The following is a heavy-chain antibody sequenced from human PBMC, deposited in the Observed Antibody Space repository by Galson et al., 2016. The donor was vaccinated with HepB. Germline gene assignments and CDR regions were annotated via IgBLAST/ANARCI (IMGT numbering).Heavy chain of an antibody. CDR3: AKDANFWSGYPEDAFDM. Sequence: SLRLSCAASGFALTFYAMSWVRQTPGKGLEWVASITASGTTTHYADSVEGRFTVSRDSSKKMLFLQMNSLRVEDTAVYYCAKDANFWSGYPEDAFDMWGQGTMFTVSS. CDR2: ITASGTTT. D-gene: IGHD3-3*01. V-gene: IGHV3-23*01. CDR1: GFALTFYA. J-gene: IGHJ3*02.